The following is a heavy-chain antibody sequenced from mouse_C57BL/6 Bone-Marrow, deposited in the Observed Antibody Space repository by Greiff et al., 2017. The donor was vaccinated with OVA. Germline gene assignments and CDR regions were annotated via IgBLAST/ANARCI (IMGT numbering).Heavy chain of an antibody. Sequence: EVNVVESEGGLVQPGSSMKLSCTASGFTFSDYYMAWVRQVPEKGLEWVANINYDGSSTYYLDSLKSRFIISRDNAKNILYLQMSSLKSEDTATYYCAREESIYYGNYWYFDVWGTGTTVTVSS. CDR3: AREESIYYGNYWYFDV. CDR2: INYDGSST. V-gene: IGHV5-16*01. J-gene: IGHJ1*03. CDR1: GFTFSDYY. D-gene: IGHD2-1*01.